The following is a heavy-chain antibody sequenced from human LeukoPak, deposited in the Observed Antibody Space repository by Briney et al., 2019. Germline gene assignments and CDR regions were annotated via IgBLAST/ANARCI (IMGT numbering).Heavy chain of an antibody. V-gene: IGHV3-30*02. J-gene: IGHJ6*03. CDR3: ATGGSTSRFYYYYYMDV. Sequence: GGSLRLSCAASGFTFSSCGMHWVCQAPGKGLEWVAFIRYDGSNKYYADSVKGRFTISRDNSKNTLYLQMNSLRAEDTAVYYCATGGSTSRFYYYYYMDVWGKGTTVTVSS. CDR2: IRYDGSNK. D-gene: IGHD2-2*01. CDR1: GFTFSSCG.